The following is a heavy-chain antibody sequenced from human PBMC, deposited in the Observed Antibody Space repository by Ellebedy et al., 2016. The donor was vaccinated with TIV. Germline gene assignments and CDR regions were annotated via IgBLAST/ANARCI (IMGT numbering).Heavy chain of an antibody. D-gene: IGHD1-1*01. CDR2: INQDESEI. CDR3: ARFGTTGTNNWFNV. CDR1: GFTFSDYK. J-gene: IGHJ5*02. V-gene: IGHV3-7*01. Sequence: GGSLRLXXAASGFTFSDYKMTWVRQAPGKGLEWVANINQDESEIHYGDSVKGRLTISRDNAKNSLYLQMNILRAEDTAVYYCARFGTTGTNNWFNVWGQGTLVTVSS.